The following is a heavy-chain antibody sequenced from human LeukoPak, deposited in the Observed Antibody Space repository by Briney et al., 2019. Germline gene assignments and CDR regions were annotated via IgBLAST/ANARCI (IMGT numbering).Heavy chain of an antibody. D-gene: IGHD5-12*01. J-gene: IGHJ3*02. CDR2: IYHSGST. V-gene: IGHV4-59*01. Sequence: PSETLSLTCTVSGGSISSYYWSWIRQPPGKGLEWIGYIYHSGSTNYNPSLKSRVTISVDTSKNQFSLKLSSVTAADTAVYYCAREGIVATIGDAFDIWGQGTMVTVSS. CDR3: AREGIVATIGDAFDI. CDR1: GGSISSYY.